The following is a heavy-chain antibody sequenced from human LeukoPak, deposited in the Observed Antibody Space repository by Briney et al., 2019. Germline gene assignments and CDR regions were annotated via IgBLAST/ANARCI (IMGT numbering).Heavy chain of an antibody. CDR1: GFTFSSYA. D-gene: IGHD2-15*01. Sequence: GGSLRLYCAASGFTFSSYAMNWVCQAPGKVLEWVSAISGSGSTTYYADSVKGRFTISRDNSKNTLFLQMNSLTAEDTAIYSCARPRLEYCSGGSCFDAFDIWGQGTMVTVSS. CDR2: ISGSGSTT. V-gene: IGHV3-23*01. J-gene: IGHJ3*02. CDR3: ARPRLEYCSGGSCFDAFDI.